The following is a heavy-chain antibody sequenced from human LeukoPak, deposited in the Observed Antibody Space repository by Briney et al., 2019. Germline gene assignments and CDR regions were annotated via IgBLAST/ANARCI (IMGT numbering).Heavy chain of an antibody. CDR1: GGSFSGYY. CDR3: ARALYYDILTGPASIWYFDL. V-gene: IGHV4-34*01. J-gene: IGHJ2*01. D-gene: IGHD3-9*01. Sequence: PSETLSLTCAVYGGSFSGYYWSWIRQPPGKGLEWIGEINHSGSTNYNPSLKSRVTISVDTSKNQFSLKLSSVTAADTAVYYCARALYYDILTGPASIWYFDLWGRGTLVTVSS. CDR2: INHSGST.